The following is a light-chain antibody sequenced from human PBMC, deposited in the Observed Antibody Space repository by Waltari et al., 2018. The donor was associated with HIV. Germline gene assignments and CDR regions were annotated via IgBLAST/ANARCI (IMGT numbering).Light chain of an antibody. Sequence: QIVLTQPHPASGTPGQRVTISCSGATSNIDVDSVPWYHHVPGTAPRLLIYRTTQRPSGVPDRFSGSISGTSASLAISGLHYEDDGDYYCALWTDTLTGWVFGGGTKVTVL. J-gene: IGLJ3*02. CDR3: ALWTDTLTGWV. CDR2: RTT. CDR1: TSNIDVDS. V-gene: IGLV1-44*01.